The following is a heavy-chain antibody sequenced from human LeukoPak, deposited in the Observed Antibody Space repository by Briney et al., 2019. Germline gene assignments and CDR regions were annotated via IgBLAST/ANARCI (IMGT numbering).Heavy chain of an antibody. CDR3: ARYGVSGWVIDN. J-gene: IGHJ4*02. Sequence: SETLSLTCTVSGPSISSYYWTWIRQSPAQGLEWIGYIYHTGATTYNPSLKSRVTMSIDTSKKQFSLKLTSVTAADTAVYFCARYGVSGWVIDNWGQGTLVTVSS. CDR2: IYHTGAT. V-gene: IGHV4-59*08. D-gene: IGHD6-19*01. CDR1: GPSISSYY.